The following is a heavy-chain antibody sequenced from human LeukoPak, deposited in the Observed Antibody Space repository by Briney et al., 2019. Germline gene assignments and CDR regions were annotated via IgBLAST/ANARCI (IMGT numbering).Heavy chain of an antibody. J-gene: IGHJ4*02. D-gene: IGHD2-2*01. CDR1: GYTFTDYY. CDR3: ARHPSLDY. V-gene: IGHV1-2*02. Sequence: GASVKVSCKASGYTFTDYYIHWVRQAPGQGLEWVGWINPNSGGTSYAQKFQDRVTLTRDSSITTAYMELSRLRSDDTAVYYCARHPSLDYWGQGTLVIVSS. CDR2: INPNSGGT.